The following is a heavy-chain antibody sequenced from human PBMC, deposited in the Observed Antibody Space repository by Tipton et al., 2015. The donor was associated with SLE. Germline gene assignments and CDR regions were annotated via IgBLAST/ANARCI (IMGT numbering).Heavy chain of an antibody. J-gene: IGHJ6*03. CDR2: INHSGST. Sequence: TLSLTCTVSGGSISSGDYYWSWIRQPPGKGLEWIGEINHSGSTNYNPSLKSRVTISVDTSKNQFSLKLSSVTAADTAVYYCVNMDVWGKGTTVTVSS. CDR1: GGSISSGDYY. V-gene: IGHV4-30-4*01. CDR3: VNMDV.